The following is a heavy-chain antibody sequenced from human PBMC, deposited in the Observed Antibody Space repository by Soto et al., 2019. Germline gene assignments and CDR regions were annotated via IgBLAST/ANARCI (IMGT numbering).Heavy chain of an antibody. D-gene: IGHD6-19*01. CDR1: GFTFSSYG. V-gene: IGHV3-33*01. CDR3: ARDSSGNDY. Sequence: QVQLVESGGGVVQPGRSLRLSCAASGFTFSSYGMHWVRQAPGKGLEWVAVIWYDGSNKYYADSVKGRFTISRDNSKNALYLQMNSLRAEDTAVYYCARDSSGNDYWGQGTLVTVSS. J-gene: IGHJ4*02. CDR2: IWYDGSNK.